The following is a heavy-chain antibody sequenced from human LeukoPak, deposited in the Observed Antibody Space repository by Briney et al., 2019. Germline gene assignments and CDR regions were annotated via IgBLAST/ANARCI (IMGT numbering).Heavy chain of an antibody. J-gene: IGHJ6*03. V-gene: IGHV3-23*01. CDR2: ISGSGGST. CDR1: GFTFSSYA. CDR3: AKLSRYYYDSSGSLYMDV. Sequence: GGSLRLSCAASGFTFSSYAMSWVRQAPGKGLERVSAISGSGGSTYYAGSVKGRFTISRDNSKNTLYLQMNSLRAEDTAVYYCAKLSRYYYDSSGSLYMDVWGKGTTVTVSS. D-gene: IGHD3-22*01.